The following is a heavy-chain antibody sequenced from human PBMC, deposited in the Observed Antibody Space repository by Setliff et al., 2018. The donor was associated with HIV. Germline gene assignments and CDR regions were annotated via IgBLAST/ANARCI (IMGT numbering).Heavy chain of an antibody. V-gene: IGHV4-4*07. CDR2: IYDSGST. CDR1: GGSISGFY. D-gene: IGHD2-8*02. CDR3: VLGSSYFDY. Sequence: SETLSLTCTVSGGSISGFYWNWIRQSAGKGLQWIGRIYDSGSTYYNPSLKSRVTISVDTSKNQFSLNLSSVTAADTAVYYCVLGSSYFDYWGQGTLVTAPQ. J-gene: IGHJ4*02.